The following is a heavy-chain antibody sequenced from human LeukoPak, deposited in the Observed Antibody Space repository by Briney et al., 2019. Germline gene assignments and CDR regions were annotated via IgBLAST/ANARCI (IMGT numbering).Heavy chain of an antibody. CDR2: ISSFSGTI. CDR3: ARDLKGRDGYNYTFDY. D-gene: IGHD5-24*01. Sequence: GGSLRLSCVASGITFSSYSMNWVRQAPGKGLEWVSYISSFSGTINYADSVKGRFTISRDNAKNSLYLQMNSLRAEDTAVYYCARDLKGRDGYNYTFDYWGQGTLVTVSS. CDR1: GITFSSYS. V-gene: IGHV3-48*04. J-gene: IGHJ4*02.